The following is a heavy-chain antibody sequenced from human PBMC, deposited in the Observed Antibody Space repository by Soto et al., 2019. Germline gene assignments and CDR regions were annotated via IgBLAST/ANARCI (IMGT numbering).Heavy chain of an antibody. CDR2: IDPSDSYT. CDR1: GYSFNSYL. Sequence: GESLKISCKGSGYSFNSYLISWVRQMPGKGLEWMGRIDPSDSYTNYSPSFQGHVTISADKSISTAYLQWSSLKASDTAMYYCARLARVVGGFVGYYYGMDVWGQGTTVTVSS. CDR3: ARLARVVGGFVGYYYGMDV. V-gene: IGHV5-10-1*01. J-gene: IGHJ6*02. D-gene: IGHD2-2*01.